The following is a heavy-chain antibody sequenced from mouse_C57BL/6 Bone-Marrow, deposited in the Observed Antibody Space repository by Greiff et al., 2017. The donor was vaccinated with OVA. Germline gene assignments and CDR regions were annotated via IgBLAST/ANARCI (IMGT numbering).Heavy chain of an antibody. CDR3: ASNRYGYEGGY. J-gene: IGHJ3*01. CDR2: ISSGGSYT. D-gene: IGHD2-14*01. Sequence: EVKLVESGGDLVKPGASLKLSCAASGFTFSSYGMSWVRQTPDKRLEWVATISSGGSYTYYPASVKGRFTISRDTATNTLYLQMSSLKSEDTAMYFYASNRYGYEGGYWCRGNLVTVSA. V-gene: IGHV5-6*01. CDR1: GFTFSSYG.